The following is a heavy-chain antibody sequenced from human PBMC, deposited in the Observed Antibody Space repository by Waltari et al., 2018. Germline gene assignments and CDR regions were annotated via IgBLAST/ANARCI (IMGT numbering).Heavy chain of an antibody. CDR3: AREQWLVPDY. CDR1: GFTFSSYR. Sequence: EVQLVESGGGLVKPGGSLRLSCAASGFTFSSYRMNWVRQAPGKGLEWVSSISSSSSYISYADSVKGLFTISRDNAKNSLYLQMNSLRAEDTAVYYCAREQWLVPDYWGQGTLVTVSS. D-gene: IGHD6-19*01. J-gene: IGHJ4*02. V-gene: IGHV3-21*01. CDR2: ISSSSSYI.